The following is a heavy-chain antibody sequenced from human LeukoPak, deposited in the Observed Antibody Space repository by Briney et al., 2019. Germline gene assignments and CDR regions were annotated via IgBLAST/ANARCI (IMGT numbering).Heavy chain of an antibody. Sequence: SETLSLTCTVSGGSISSSSYYWGWIRQPPGKGLEWIGSIYYSGSTYYNPSLKSRVTISVDTSKNQFSLKLSSVTATDTAVYYCARGPPPDFDYWGRGTLVTVSS. CDR2: IYYSGST. J-gene: IGHJ4*02. CDR3: ARGPPPDFDY. V-gene: IGHV4-39*07. CDR1: GGSISSSSYY.